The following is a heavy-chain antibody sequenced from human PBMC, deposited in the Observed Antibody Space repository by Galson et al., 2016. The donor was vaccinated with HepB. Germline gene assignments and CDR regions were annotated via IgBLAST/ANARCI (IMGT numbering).Heavy chain of an antibody. CDR2: IGGSGGST. Sequence: SLRLSCAASGFTFSSYVMSWVRLAPGKGLEWVSGIGGSGGSTYYTDSVTGRFTISRDNSKNTLYLQMNSLRYEDTAVYYCAKAATPVCYYHGMDVWGQGTTVTVSS. J-gene: IGHJ6*02. CDR1: GFTFSSYV. V-gene: IGHV3-23*01. CDR3: AKAATPVCYYHGMDV.